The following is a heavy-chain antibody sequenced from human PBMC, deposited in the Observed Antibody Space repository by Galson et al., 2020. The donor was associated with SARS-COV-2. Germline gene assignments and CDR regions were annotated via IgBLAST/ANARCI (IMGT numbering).Heavy chain of an antibody. CDR3: AREGLDVVVTVPFDY. CDR1: GFTFSSYG. D-gene: IGHD2-21*02. Sequence: GGSLRLSCAASGFTFSSYGMHWVRQAPGKGLEWVAVIWYDGSNKYYADSVKGRFAISRDNSKNTLYLQMNSLRAEDTAVYYCAREGLDVVVTVPFDYWGQGTLVTVSS. CDR2: IWYDGSNK. V-gene: IGHV3-33*01. J-gene: IGHJ4*02.